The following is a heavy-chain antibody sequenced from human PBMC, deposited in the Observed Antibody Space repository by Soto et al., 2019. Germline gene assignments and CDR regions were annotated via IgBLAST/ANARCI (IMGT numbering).Heavy chain of an antibody. CDR1: GFTVSNNY. Sequence: EVQVVESGGGLVQPGGSLRLSCAASGFTVSNNYMTWVRQAPGKGLEWVSLIYSRGGTDHADSVKGRFTISRDNSKNMVYLQMNSLRVEDTAVYYCARGGSGSQTVGYWGQGARVTVSS. J-gene: IGHJ4*02. V-gene: IGHV3-66*01. CDR2: IYSRGGT. D-gene: IGHD1-26*01. CDR3: ARGGSGSQTVGY.